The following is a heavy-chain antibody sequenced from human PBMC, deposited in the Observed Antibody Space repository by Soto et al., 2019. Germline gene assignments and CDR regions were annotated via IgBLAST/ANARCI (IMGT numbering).Heavy chain of an antibody. CDR3: ASERPDGARLDP. J-gene: IGHJ5*02. D-gene: IGHD6-6*01. CDR2: IYYSGST. CDR1: GGSISSGDYY. Sequence: QVQLQESGPGLVKPSQTLSLTCTVSGGSISSGDYYWSWIRQPPGKGLEWIGYIYYSGSTHYNPSLKSRVTISVDPSKNQFSLKLSSVTAADTAVYYCASERPDGARLDPWGQGTLVTVSS. V-gene: IGHV4-30-4*01.